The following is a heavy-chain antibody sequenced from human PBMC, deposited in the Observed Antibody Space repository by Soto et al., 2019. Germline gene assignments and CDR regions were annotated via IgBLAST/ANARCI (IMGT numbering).Heavy chain of an antibody. Sequence: SGGSLRLSCAASGFTFSSYAMSWVSQAPGKGLEGVSAMSGSGVSTYYADSVKGRFTISRDNSKNTLYLQMNSLRAEDTAVYYCAKGPGGYYYDFLSNYWGQGTLVTVSS. CDR3: AKGPGGYYYDFLSNY. CDR2: MSGSGVST. D-gene: IGHD3-22*01. V-gene: IGHV3-23*01. J-gene: IGHJ4*02. CDR1: GFTFSSYA.